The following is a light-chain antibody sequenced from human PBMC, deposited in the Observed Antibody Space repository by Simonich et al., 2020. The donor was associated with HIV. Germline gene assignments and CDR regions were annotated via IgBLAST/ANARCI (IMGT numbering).Light chain of an antibody. CDR3: CSYAGSSTVV. Sequence: QSALTQPASVSGSPGQSNTISCTGTSSDVGSYNLVSWYQQHPGKAPKLMIYEGSNRPSGVSNRSSGSKSGNTASLTISGLQAEDEADYYCCSYAGSSTVVFGGGTKLTVL. J-gene: IGLJ2*01. CDR1: SSDVGSYNL. V-gene: IGLV2-23*01. CDR2: EGS.